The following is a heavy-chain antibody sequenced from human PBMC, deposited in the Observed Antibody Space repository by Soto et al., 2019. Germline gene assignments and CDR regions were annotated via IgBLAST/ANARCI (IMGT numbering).Heavy chain of an antibody. J-gene: IGHJ6*03. CDR2: IYNRGSF. CDR1: VGSIGGRY. CDR3: ARARVDILREVVKYNMDV. Sequence: PSETLSLTCTVSVGSIGGRYWGWIRQPPGKGLEWIGYIYNRGSFNTNPSLQSRATISMDTSKNQLSLNLRSVTAADTAVYYCARARVDILREVVKYNMDVWGPGATVTVSS. V-gene: IGHV4-59*11. D-gene: IGHD3-10*01.